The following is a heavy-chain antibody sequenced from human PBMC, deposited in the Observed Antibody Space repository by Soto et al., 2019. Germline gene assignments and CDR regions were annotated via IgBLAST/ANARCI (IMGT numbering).Heavy chain of an antibody. CDR3: ATVLLGCGIQRDLGH. Sequence: GASVKVSCKVSGYTFTRLCISWVRQAPGQGLEWMGGIDPDNGETNYAQKFQGRVTMTADTSTSTAYMELSSLRSEDTAVYYCATVLLGCGIQRDLGHRGPGTL. CDR1: GYTFTRLC. V-gene: IGHV1-24*01. J-gene: IGHJ4*02. CDR2: IDPDNGET. D-gene: IGHD2-21*02.